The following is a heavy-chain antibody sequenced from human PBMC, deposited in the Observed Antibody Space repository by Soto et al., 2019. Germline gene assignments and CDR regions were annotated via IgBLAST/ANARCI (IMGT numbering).Heavy chain of an antibody. V-gene: IGHV3-23*01. D-gene: IGHD3-10*01. J-gene: IGHJ4*02. CDR2: ISGSGGYT. CDR3: AKDFRGSESLFDY. CDR1: GFTSSSYA. Sequence: PRGSLRLSCAASGFTSSSYAMSWVRQAPGKGLEWVSTISGSGGYTYYADSVKGRFTISRDNSKNTLYLQMNSLRVGDTAVYYCAKDFRGSESLFDYWGRGTLVTVSS.